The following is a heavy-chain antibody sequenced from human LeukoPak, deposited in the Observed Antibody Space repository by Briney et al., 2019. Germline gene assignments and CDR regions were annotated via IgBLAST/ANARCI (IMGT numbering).Heavy chain of an antibody. CDR2: IYSSGST. Sequence: PSETLSLTCTVSGGSIISGDSYWPWVRQPPGEGLQWVGYIYSSGSTFYNPSLQSRFAMSIDNSNNRFSLKLNSVTAAATAVYYCVRDSGNYFDLWGHGTLVTVSS. CDR1: GGSIISGDSY. CDR3: VRDSGNYFDL. J-gene: IGHJ2*01. D-gene: IGHD3-10*01. V-gene: IGHV4-30-4*08.